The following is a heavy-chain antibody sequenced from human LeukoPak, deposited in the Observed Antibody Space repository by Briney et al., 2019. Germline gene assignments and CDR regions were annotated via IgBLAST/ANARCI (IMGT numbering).Heavy chain of an antibody. D-gene: IGHD3-22*01. V-gene: IGHV4-59*12. CDR2: IYYSGST. Sequence: SETLSLTCTVSGGSISSYYWSWIRQPPGKGLEWIGYIYYSGSTNYNPSLKSRVTISVDTSKNQFSLKLSSVTAADTAVYYCASHRYYYDSSGLAFDYWGQGTLVTVSS. J-gene: IGHJ4*02. CDR3: ASHRYYYDSSGLAFDY. CDR1: GGSISSYY.